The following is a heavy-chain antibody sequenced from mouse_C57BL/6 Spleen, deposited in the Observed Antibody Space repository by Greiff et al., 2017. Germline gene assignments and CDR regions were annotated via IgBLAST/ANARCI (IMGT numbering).Heavy chain of an antibody. CDR2: IHPNSGST. CDR3: ARDDGSYFDY. V-gene: IGHV1-64*01. Sequence: QVQLLQPGAELVKPGASVKLSCKASGYTFTSYWMHWVKQRPGQGLEWIGMIHPNSGSTNYNEKFKSKATLTVDKSSSTAYMQLSSLTSEDSAVYYCARDDGSYFDYWGQGTTLTVSS. D-gene: IGHD2-3*01. CDR1: GYTFTSYW. J-gene: IGHJ2*01.